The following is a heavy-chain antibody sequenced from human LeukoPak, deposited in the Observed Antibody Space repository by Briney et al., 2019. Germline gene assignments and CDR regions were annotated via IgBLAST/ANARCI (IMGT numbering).Heavy chain of an antibody. V-gene: IGHV4-4*08. J-gene: IGHJ2*01. Sequence: SETLSLTCTVSGGSIFSYYLNWIRQPPGKGLEWVGYIYSNGITNYNPSLRSRGTISIATSKNQFSLRVRSVTAADTAIYYCARRAYYDTSGYSPASGYFDLWGRGTLVTASS. CDR2: IYSNGIT. CDR3: ARRAYYDTSGYSPASGYFDL. CDR1: GGSIFSYY. D-gene: IGHD3-22*01.